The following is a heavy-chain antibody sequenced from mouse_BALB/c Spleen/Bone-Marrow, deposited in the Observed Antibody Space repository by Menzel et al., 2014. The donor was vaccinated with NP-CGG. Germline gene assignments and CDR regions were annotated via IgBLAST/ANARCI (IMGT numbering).Heavy chain of an antibody. CDR2: ILPGNGSP. J-gene: IGHJ2*01. CDR3: AREDYYTYDGLDY. D-gene: IGHD2-14*01. CDR1: GYTFXSYW. V-gene: IGHV1-9*01. Sequence: VQLQQSGAELMKPGASVKISCKATGYTFXSYWIEWVKQRPGHGLEWIGEILPGNGSPNFNEKFKGKATITADTSSNPAYMQLSSLTSEAAAFYYWAREDYYTYDGLDYGGQGPAPTVPS.